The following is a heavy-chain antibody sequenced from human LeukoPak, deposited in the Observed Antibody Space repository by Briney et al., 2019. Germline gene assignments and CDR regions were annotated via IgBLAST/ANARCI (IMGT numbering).Heavy chain of an antibody. J-gene: IGHJ4*02. CDR3: AGGYCSGGSCYSADY. CDR2: IYTRGST. Sequence: PSETLSLTCTVSGGSINNYYWSWIRQPAGKGLEWIGRIYTRGSTNYNPSLKSRVTMSVDTSKNQFSLKLSSVTAADTAVYYCAGGYCSGGSCYSADYWGQGTLVTVSS. CDR1: GGSINNYY. V-gene: IGHV4-4*07. D-gene: IGHD2-15*01.